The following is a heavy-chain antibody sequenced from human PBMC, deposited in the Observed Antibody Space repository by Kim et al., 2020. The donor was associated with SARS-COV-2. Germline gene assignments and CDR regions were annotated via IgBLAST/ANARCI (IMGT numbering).Heavy chain of an antibody. J-gene: IGHJ3*02. Sequence: YNPSPKRRVTISVDTSTNPFSLKLSSVTAADTAVYYCAREGSDPPDAFDSWGQGTMVTVSS. V-gene: IGHV4-31*02. CDR3: AREGSDPPDAFDS. D-gene: IGHD3-10*01.